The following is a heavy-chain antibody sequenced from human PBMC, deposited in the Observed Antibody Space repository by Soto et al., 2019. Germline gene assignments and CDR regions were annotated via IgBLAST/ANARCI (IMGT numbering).Heavy chain of an antibody. J-gene: IGHJ4*02. V-gene: IGHV1-69*01. D-gene: IGHD1-26*01. CDR3: AADRESGSYVGFHYFDY. CDR2: ITPIFGTA. Sequence: QVQLVQSGAEVKKPGSSVKVSCKDSGGTFSNTAFSWLRQAPGQGLEWMGGITPIFGTAHSAQNFQGRVTITADGSMSSVYLELSSLRSDDTAVYYCAADRESGSYVGFHYFDYWGLGTQFTVHS. CDR1: GGTFSNTA.